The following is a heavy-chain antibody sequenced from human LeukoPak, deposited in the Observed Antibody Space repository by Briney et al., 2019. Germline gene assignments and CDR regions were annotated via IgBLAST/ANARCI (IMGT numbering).Heavy chain of an antibody. D-gene: IGHD6-19*01. V-gene: IGHV4-59*12. CDR2: IYYSGST. J-gene: IGHJ5*02. Sequence: SETLSLTCTASGVTISSYYWSWIRQPPGKGLEWIGYIYYSGSTNYNPSLKSRFTISVDTSKNPFSLQLSSVTAEDTAVYYCAREKCSGWYLFHWFDPWGQGTLVTVSS. CDR1: GVTISSYY. CDR3: AREKCSGWYLFHWFDP.